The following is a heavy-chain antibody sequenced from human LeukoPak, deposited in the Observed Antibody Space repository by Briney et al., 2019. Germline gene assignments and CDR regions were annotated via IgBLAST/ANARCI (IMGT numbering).Heavy chain of an antibody. Sequence: GESLKISCKGSGYRLTSYWIGWVRQMPGKGLEWMGIIYPGDSDTRYSPSFQGQVTISADKSISTAYLQWSSLKASDTAIYYCARGKIGYSYGSYYWGQGTLVTVSS. J-gene: IGHJ4*02. V-gene: IGHV5-51*01. D-gene: IGHD5-18*01. CDR2: IYPGDSDT. CDR1: GYRLTSYW. CDR3: ARGKIGYSYGSYY.